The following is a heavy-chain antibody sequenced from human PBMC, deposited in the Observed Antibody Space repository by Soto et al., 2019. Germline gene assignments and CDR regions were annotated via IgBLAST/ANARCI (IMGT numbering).Heavy chain of an antibody. CDR1: GYTFTNYL. CDR3: AREGLTGYWFFDL. V-gene: IGHV1-2*02. CDR2: INPHSGDT. Sequence: QVQLVQSGSEVEKPGASVRVSCRASGYTFTNYLIQWVRQAPGQGLEWMGWINPHSGDTTYAQSFQGRLSMTRDTSTSTAFMQLSSLRSDDAAVYYCAREGLTGYWFFDLWGRGTLVTVSS. J-gene: IGHJ2*01. D-gene: IGHD6-19*01.